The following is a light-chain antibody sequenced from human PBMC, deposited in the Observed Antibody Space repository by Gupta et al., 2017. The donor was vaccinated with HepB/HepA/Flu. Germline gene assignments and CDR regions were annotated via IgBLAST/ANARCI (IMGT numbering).Light chain of an antibody. CDR2: GNS. CDR3: QSYDSSLSGFYV. CDR1: SSNIGAGYD. Sequence: QSVLTQPPSVSGAPGQRVTLSCPGSSSNIGAGYDVHWYQQLPGTAPKLLIYGNSNRPSGVPDRFSGSKSGTSASLAITGLQAEDEADYYCQSYDSSLSGFYVFGTGTKVTVL. V-gene: IGLV1-40*01. J-gene: IGLJ1*01.